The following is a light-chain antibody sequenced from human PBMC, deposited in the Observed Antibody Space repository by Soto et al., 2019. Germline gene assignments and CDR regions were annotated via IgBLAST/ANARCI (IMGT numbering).Light chain of an antibody. V-gene: IGLV4-69*01. CDR1: SGHSNYA. CDR2: LNSDGSH. Sequence: QSVLTQSPSASASLGASVKLTCTLSSGHSNYAIAWHQQQSEKGPRYLMKLNSDGSHSKGDGIPDRFSGSSSGAERYLTISSLQSEDEADYYCQTGGAVIVVFGGGTKLTVL. CDR3: QTGGAVIVV. J-gene: IGLJ2*01.